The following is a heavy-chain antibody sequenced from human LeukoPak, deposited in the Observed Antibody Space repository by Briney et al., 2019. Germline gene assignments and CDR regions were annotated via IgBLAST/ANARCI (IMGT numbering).Heavy chain of an antibody. Sequence: GGSLRLSCAASGFTFSSYWMHWVRHAPGKGLVWVSHINTDGSTTNYADSVKGRFTISRDNAENTLYLQMNSLRAEDTAVYYCARGSPAAVWGQGALVTVSS. V-gene: IGHV3-74*01. CDR1: GFTFSSYW. CDR2: INTDGSTT. J-gene: IGHJ4*02. CDR3: ARGSPAAV. D-gene: IGHD6-25*01.